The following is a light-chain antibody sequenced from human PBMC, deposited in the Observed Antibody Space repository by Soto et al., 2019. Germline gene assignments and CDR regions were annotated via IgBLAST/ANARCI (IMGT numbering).Light chain of an antibody. CDR1: RDIRKY. Sequence: DIQMTQSPSSLSASVGDRVTITCQASRDIRKYLNWYQKKPGKAPKLLIYDASKLETGVTSRFGGSGSGTDFTVTISSLQSEDMATYYCQQYHTLVSFGGGTKVEIK. CDR3: QQYHTLVS. CDR2: DAS. J-gene: IGKJ4*01. V-gene: IGKV1-33*01.